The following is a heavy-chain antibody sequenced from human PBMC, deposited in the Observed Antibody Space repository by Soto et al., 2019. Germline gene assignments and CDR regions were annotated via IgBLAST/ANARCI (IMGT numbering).Heavy chain of an antibody. Sequence: SETLSLTCTVSGGSISSYYWSWIRQPPGKGLEWIGYIYYSGSTNYNPSLKSRVTISVDTSKNQFSLKLSSVTAADTAVYYCARGRRGQLGTYFDYWGQGTLVTVSS. CDR1: GGSISSYY. CDR2: IYYSGST. V-gene: IGHV4-59*01. D-gene: IGHD6-6*01. J-gene: IGHJ4*02. CDR3: ARGRRGQLGTYFDY.